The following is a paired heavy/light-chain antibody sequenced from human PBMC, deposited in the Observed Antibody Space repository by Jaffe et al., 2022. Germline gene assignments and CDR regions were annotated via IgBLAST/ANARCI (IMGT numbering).Light chain of an antibody. J-gene: IGLJ1*01. CDR2: STN. CDR1: SGSVSSSYY. Sequence: QTVVTQEPSFSVSPGGTVTLTCGLSSGSVSSSYYPSWYQQTPGQAPRTLIYSTNTRSSGVPDRFSGSILGNKAALTITGAQADDECDYYCLLYMGSGISVFGTGTKVTVL. V-gene: IGLV8-61*01. CDR3: LLYMGSGISV.
Heavy chain of an antibody. Sequence: QVQLVESGGGVVRPGGSLRLSCAASGFTFSNYGMHWVRQPPGKGLEWVAFIRFDGSNKYYADSVKGRFTLSRDNSKNTLYLQMNSLRAEDTAVYYCAKDGSHSYGLLNSYYFEYWGQGTLVTVSS. CDR3: AKDGSHSYGLLNSYYFEY. D-gene: IGHD5-18*01. J-gene: IGHJ4*02. CDR1: GFTFSNYG. V-gene: IGHV3-30*02. CDR2: IRFDGSNK.